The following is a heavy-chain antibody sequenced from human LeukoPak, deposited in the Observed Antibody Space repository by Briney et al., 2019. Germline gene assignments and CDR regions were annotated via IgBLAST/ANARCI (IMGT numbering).Heavy chain of an antibody. CDR2: IYYSGST. Sequence: SETLSLTCTVSGGSISSYYWSWIRQPPGKGLEWIGYIYYSGSTNYNPSLKSRVTISVDTSKNQFSLKLSSVTAADTAVYYCARTLWFGEGYYYYYGMDVWGQGTTVTVSS. J-gene: IGHJ6*02. CDR3: ARTLWFGEGYYYYYGMDV. CDR1: GGSISSYY. D-gene: IGHD3-10*01. V-gene: IGHV4-59*01.